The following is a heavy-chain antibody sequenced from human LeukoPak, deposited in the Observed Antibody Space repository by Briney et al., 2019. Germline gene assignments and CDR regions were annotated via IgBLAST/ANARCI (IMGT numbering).Heavy chain of an antibody. D-gene: IGHD5-12*01. Sequence: SETLSLTCTVSGGSISSYYWSWIRQPPGKGLEWIGYIYYSGSTNYNPSLKSRVTISVDTSKNQFSLKLSSVTAADTAVYYCASHVDIVATFDYWGQGTLVTVSS. CDR1: GGSISSYY. CDR2: IYYSGST. J-gene: IGHJ4*02. CDR3: ASHVDIVATFDY. V-gene: IGHV4-59*01.